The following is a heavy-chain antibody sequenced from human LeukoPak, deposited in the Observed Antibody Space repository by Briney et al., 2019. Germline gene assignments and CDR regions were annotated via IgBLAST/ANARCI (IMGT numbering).Heavy chain of an antibody. J-gene: IGHJ3*02. CDR2: IYSSGST. Sequence: PSETLSLTCTVSGGSISSVSYYWNWIRQPAGKGLEWIGRIYSSGSTHYNPSLKSRVTISLDTSKNQFSLKLSSVTAADTAVFYCAKSGGPDYYDSSAFDIWGQGTMVTVSS. CDR1: GGSISSVSYY. V-gene: IGHV4-61*02. CDR3: AKSGGPDYYDSSAFDI. D-gene: IGHD3-22*01.